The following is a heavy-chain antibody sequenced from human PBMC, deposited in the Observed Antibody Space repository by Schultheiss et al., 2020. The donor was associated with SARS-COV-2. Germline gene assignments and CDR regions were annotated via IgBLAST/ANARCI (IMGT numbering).Heavy chain of an antibody. Sequence: SQTLSLTCAVYGGSFSGYYWSWIRQPPGKGLEWIGRIYTSGSTNYNPSLKSRVTISVDTSKNQFSLKLSSVTAADTAVYYCARDRVITFGGFPLGSRYYYMDVWGKGTTVTVSS. J-gene: IGHJ6*03. CDR2: IYTSGST. CDR3: ARDRVITFGGFPLGSRYYYMDV. CDR1: GGSFSGYY. D-gene: IGHD3-16*01. V-gene: IGHV4-59*10.